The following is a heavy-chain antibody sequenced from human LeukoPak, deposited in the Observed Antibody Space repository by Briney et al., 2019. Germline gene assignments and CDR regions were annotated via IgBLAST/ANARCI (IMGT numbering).Heavy chain of an antibody. D-gene: IGHD5-18*01. J-gene: IGHJ5*02. CDR2: ISSSGATI. CDR1: GFTFSNYE. V-gene: IGHV3-48*03. CDR3: ARDGSYGQGLDP. Sequence: PGGSLRLSCAASGFTFSNYEMNWVRQAPGKGLEWVSYISSSGATIYYADSVKGRFTSSRDNAKTSLYLQMNSLRAEDTAVYYCARDGSYGQGLDPWGQGTLVTVSS.